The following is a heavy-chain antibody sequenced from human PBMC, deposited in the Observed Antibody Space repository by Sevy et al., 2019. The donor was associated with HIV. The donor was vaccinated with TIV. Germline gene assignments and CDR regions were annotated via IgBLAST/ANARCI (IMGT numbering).Heavy chain of an antibody. CDR3: ARDDYRVMYYFDY. V-gene: IGHV3-30-3*01. D-gene: IGHD4-4*01. J-gene: IGHJ4*02. CDR1: GFTFSSYA. Sequence: GGSLRLSCAASGFTFSSYAMSWVRQAPGKGLEWVAVISYDGSNKYYADSVKGRFTISRDNSKNTLYLQMNSLRAEDTAVYYCARDDYRVMYYFDYWGQGTLVTVSS. CDR2: ISYDGSNK.